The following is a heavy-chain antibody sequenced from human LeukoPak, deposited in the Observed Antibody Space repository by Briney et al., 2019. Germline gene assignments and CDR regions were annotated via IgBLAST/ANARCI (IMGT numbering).Heavy chain of an antibody. CDR1: GFTSSSYA. Sequence: GGSLRLSCAASGFTSSSYAMSWVRQAPGKGLEWVSAISGSGGSTYYADSVKGRFTISRDNSKNTLYLQMNSLRAEDTAVYYCAKWSCSGGSCYVGLIDYWGQGTLVTVSS. V-gene: IGHV3-23*01. CDR2: ISGSGGST. D-gene: IGHD2-15*01. J-gene: IGHJ4*02. CDR3: AKWSCSGGSCYVGLIDY.